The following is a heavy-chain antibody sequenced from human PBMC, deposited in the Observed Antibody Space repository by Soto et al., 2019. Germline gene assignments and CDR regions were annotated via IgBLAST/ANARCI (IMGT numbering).Heavy chain of an antibody. D-gene: IGHD3-9*01. J-gene: IGHJ3*02. V-gene: IGHV4-31*03. Sequence: PSETLSLTCTVSGGSISSGGYYWSWIRQHPGKGLEWIGYIYYSGSTYYNPSLKSRVTISVDTSKNQFSLKLSSVTAADTAVYYCARILWNYDILTGYRNAFDIWGQGTMVTVSS. CDR2: IYYSGST. CDR3: ARILWNYDILTGYRNAFDI. CDR1: GGSISSGGYY.